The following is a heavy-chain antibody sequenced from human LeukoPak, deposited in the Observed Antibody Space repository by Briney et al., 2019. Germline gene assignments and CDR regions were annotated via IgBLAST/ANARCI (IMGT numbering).Heavy chain of an antibody. D-gene: IGHD5-24*01. V-gene: IGHV3-64*01. J-gene: IGHJ4*02. CDR2: ISSNGGTT. Sequence: GGSLRLSCTTSGFTLSGYSIHWVRQAPGKGLEHVSVISSNGGTTLYANSVKDRFTISRDTSKNTVSLQMNSLRVEDTAMYYCTRDQMNYWGQGTLVTVSS. CDR1: GFTLSGYS. CDR3: TRDQMNY.